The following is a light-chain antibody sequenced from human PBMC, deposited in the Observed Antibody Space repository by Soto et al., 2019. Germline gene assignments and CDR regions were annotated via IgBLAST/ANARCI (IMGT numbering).Light chain of an antibody. CDR1: SSDVGGYNS. J-gene: IGLJ1*01. Sequence: QSALTQPASVSGSPGQSITISCTGTSSDVGGYNSVSWYRQDPGKAPKLIIYDVTYRPSGVSNRFSGSKSGNTASLTISGLQSEDEADYHCSSFTSSITDVFGTGTQLTVL. CDR2: DVT. CDR3: SSFTSSITDV. V-gene: IGLV2-14*01.